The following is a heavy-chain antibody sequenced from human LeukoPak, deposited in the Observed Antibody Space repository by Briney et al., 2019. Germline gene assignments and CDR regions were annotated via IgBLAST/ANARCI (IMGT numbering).Heavy chain of an antibody. CDR1: GFTFSNAW. D-gene: IGHD2-8*01. J-gene: IGHJ1*01. Sequence: GGSLRLSCAASGFTFSNAWMSWVRQAPGKGLEWVGRIKSKTDGGTTDYATPVKGRFTISRDDSKNTLYLQMNSLKTEDTAVYYCTTDRLVLMVYATTLAEYFQHWGQGTLVTVSS. CDR2: IKSKTDGGTT. CDR3: TTDRLVLMVYATTLAEYFQH. V-gene: IGHV3-15*01.